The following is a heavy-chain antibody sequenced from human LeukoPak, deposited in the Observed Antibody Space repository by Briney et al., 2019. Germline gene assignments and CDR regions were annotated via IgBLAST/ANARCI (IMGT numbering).Heavy chain of an antibody. CDR1: GYNFTSYW. Sequence: GESLKISCKGSGYNFTSYWIVWVRQMPGKGLAWMGIIYPGDSDTVYSPSFQGQVTISADKSISTAYLQWSSLKASDTAMYYCARRSSTASRYFDFWGQGALVTVSS. CDR3: ARRSSTASRYFDF. V-gene: IGHV5-51*01. J-gene: IGHJ4*02. D-gene: IGHD2/OR15-2a*01. CDR2: IYPGDSDT.